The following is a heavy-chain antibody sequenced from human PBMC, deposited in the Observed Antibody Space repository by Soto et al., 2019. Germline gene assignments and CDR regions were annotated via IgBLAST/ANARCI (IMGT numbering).Heavy chain of an antibody. D-gene: IGHD3-10*01. Sequence: QVQLVESGGGLVKPGGSLRLSCAASGFTLSDYYMTWIRQAPGKGLEWVSDISISGTTIHYADSVRGRFTISRDNAKNSLWLQMNTLRAEDTAVSYCARFRGDCYYNFWGQGTLVTVSS. CDR3: ARFRGDCYYNF. CDR1: GFTLSDYY. J-gene: IGHJ4*02. CDR2: ISISGTTI. V-gene: IGHV3-11*01.